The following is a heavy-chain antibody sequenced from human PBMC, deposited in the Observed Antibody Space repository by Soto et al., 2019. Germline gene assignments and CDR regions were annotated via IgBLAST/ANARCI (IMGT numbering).Heavy chain of an antibody. CDR2: IYYSGST. CDR3: ARDGV. J-gene: IGHJ4*01. V-gene: IGHV4-30-4*01. CDR1: GGSISSGDYY. Sequence: SETLSLTCTVFGGSISSGDYYWSWIREPPGKGLEWIGYIYYSGSTYYNASLKSRITISVGTSKNQFSLKLSSVTDADTAVYYCARDGVRGQGTLVTVSS. D-gene: IGHD3-16*01.